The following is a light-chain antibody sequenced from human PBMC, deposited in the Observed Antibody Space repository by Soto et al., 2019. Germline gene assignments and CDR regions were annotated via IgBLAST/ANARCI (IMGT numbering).Light chain of an antibody. CDR1: QTISHY. Sequence: DIQMTQSPSSLSASVGDRVTITCRASQTISHYLNWYQQKPGKAPKLLIYGASSLQSGVPSRFSGSGSGTDFTLSISSLQPEGFATYYCEQSYSTRWTFGQGTKLEIK. J-gene: IGKJ1*01. V-gene: IGKV1-39*01. CDR3: EQSYSTRWT. CDR2: GAS.